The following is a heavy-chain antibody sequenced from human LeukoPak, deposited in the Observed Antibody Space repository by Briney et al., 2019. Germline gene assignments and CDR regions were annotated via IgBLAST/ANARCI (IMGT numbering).Heavy chain of an antibody. D-gene: IGHD3-22*01. CDR1: GYTFTDYY. CDR3: ARSHDNDSPFDY. Sequence: ASVKVSCKTSGYTFTDYYIHWVRQAPGQGLEWMGRVNPYAGDTDCAQKFQRRVTMTRDTSVNTAYMELNRLRSDDTAVYFCARSHDNDSPFDYWGQGTLVTVSS. V-gene: IGHV1-2*06. CDR2: VNPYAGDT. J-gene: IGHJ4*02.